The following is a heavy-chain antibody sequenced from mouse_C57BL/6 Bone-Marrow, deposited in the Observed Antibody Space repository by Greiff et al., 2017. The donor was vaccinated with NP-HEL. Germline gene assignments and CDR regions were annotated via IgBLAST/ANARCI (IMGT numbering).Heavy chain of an antibody. J-gene: IGHJ4*01. CDR3: ARIWLLRPYAMDY. Sequence: VMLVESGPGLVQPSQSLSITCTVSGFSLTSYGVHWVRQSPGKGLEWLGVIWSGGSTDYNAAFISRLSISKDNSKSQVFFKMNSLQADDTAIYYCARIWLLRPYAMDYWGQGTSVTVSS. CDR2: IWSGGST. D-gene: IGHD1-2*01. V-gene: IGHV2-2*01. CDR1: GFSLTSYG.